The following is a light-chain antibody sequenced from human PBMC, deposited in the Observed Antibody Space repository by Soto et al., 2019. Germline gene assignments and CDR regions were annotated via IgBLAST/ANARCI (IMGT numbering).Light chain of an antibody. CDR2: DAS. V-gene: IGKV1-9*01. Sequence: DISLWQPPPFQAASVGDRVTITCRASQGINTYLAWYQQKLGKAPKVLIYDASKLHSGVPSRFSGSGSGTEFTLTISSLQPEEWATYFSQQLNTYSSFGGGTKEDSK. CDR3: QQLNTYSS. CDR1: QGINTY. J-gene: IGKJ4*01.